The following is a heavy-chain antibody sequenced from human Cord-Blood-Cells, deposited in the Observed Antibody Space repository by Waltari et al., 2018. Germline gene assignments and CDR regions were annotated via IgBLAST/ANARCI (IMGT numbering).Heavy chain of an antibody. CDR2: ILPIFGTA. J-gene: IGHJ6*02. V-gene: IGHV1-69*01. CDR3: ARGGSGSYYNYYYGMDV. Sequence: QVQLVQSGAEVKKPGSSVKVSCKASGGTSSSYAISWVRQAPGQGLEWMGGILPIFGTANDAQKLQGRVTITADEATSTAYMELSSLRAEDTAVYYCARGGSGSYYNYYYGMDVWSQGTTVTVSS. CDR1: GGTSSSYA. D-gene: IGHD3-10*01.